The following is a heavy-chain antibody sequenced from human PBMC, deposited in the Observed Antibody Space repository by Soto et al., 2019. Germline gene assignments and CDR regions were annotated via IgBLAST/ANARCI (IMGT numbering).Heavy chain of an antibody. V-gene: IGHV1-18*01. D-gene: IGHD2-2*02. CDR3: GRAVIVVVPAAIGNWFDP. J-gene: IGHJ5*02. CDR1: GYTFTSYG. Sequence: ASVKVSCKASGYTFTSYGISWVRQAPGQGLEWMGWISAYNGNTNYAQKLQGRVTMTTDTSTSTAYMELRSLRSDDTAVYYCGRAVIVVVPAAIGNWFDPWGQGTLVTISS. CDR2: ISAYNGNT.